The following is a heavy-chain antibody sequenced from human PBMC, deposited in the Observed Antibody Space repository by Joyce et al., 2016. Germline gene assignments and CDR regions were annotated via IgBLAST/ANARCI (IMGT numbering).Heavy chain of an antibody. CDR1: GFSLSTRGVG. D-gene: IGHD5-12*01. CDR2: IYWDDDK. V-gene: IGHV2-5*02. Sequence: QITLKESGPTLVKHTQTLTLTCAFSGFSLSTRGVGVGWSRRPPGKALEWLALIYWDDDKRYSPSLKSRLTITKDTSRNQVVLTMTNMDPVDTATYYCAHRPNSGYDPSAFDFWGQGTLVTVSS. J-gene: IGHJ4*02. CDR3: AHRPNSGYDPSAFDF.